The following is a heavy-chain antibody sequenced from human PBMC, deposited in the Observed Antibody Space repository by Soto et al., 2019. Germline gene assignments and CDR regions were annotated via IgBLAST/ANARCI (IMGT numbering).Heavy chain of an antibody. V-gene: IGHV4-59*01. Sequence: SETLSLTCTVSGGSISSYYWSWIRQPPGKGLEWIGYIYYSGSTNYNPSLKSRVTISVDTSKNQFSLKLSSVTAADTAVYYCARDNVAAADYYYYGMDAWGQGTTVTVSS. J-gene: IGHJ6*02. D-gene: IGHD6-13*01. CDR2: IYYSGST. CDR1: GGSISSYY. CDR3: ARDNVAAADYYYYGMDA.